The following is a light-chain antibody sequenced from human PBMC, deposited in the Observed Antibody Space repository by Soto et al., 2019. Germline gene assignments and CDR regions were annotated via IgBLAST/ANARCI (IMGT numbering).Light chain of an antibody. Sequence: DIQMTQSPSTLSASVGDRVTITCRASQSISSWLAWYQQKSGKAPKVLIYKASTLKSGVPSRFSGSGSGTEFTLTISSLQPDDFATYYCQHYNSYSEAFGQGTKVDIK. CDR3: QHYNSYSEA. V-gene: IGKV1-5*03. CDR2: KAS. J-gene: IGKJ1*01. CDR1: QSISSW.